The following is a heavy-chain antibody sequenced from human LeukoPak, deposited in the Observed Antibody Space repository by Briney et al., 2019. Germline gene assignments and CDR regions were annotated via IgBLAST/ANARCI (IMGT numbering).Heavy chain of an antibody. CDR3: ARHRRFIAAAVGYFDY. V-gene: IGHV4-34*01. Sequence: PSETLSLTCAVYGGSFSGYYWSWIRQPPGKGLEWIGEINHSGSTNYNPSLKSRVTISVDTSKNQFSLKLSSVTAADTAVYYCARHRRFIAAAVGYFDYWGQGTLVTVSS. CDR1: GGSFSGYY. D-gene: IGHD6-13*01. CDR2: INHSGST. J-gene: IGHJ4*02.